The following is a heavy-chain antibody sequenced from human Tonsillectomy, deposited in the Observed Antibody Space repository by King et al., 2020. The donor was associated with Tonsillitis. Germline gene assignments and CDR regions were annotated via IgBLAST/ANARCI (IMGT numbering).Heavy chain of an antibody. CDR1: GYSISSGYY. V-gene: IGHV4-38-2*02. D-gene: IGHD3-3*01. CDR3: ARDGVEHGDNAGVY. J-gene: IGHJ4*02. Sequence: QLQESGPGLVKPSEPLSLPCTVSGYSISSGYYWAWVRQPPGKGLEWIGSIFHNGYTYYNPSLESRVPISVDTSQKQFSLKLRSGTAADTAVYYCARDGVEHGDNAGVYWGQGTLVTVSS. CDR2: IFHNGYT.